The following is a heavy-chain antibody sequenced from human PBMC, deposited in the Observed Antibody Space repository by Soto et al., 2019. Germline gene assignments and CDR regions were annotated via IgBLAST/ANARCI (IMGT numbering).Heavy chain of an antibody. D-gene: IGHD3-3*01. CDR2: ISAYNGNT. V-gene: IGHV1-18*01. CDR3: ARTGTHYDFWRGDYGMDV. CDR1: GYTFTSYG. J-gene: IGHJ6*02. Sequence: ASVKVSCKASGYTFTSYGITWVRQAPGQGLEWMGWISAYNGNTNYAQNLQDRVTLTTDTSTYTAYMELRSLQSDDTAVYYCARTGTHYDFWRGDYGMDVWGQGTTVTVSS.